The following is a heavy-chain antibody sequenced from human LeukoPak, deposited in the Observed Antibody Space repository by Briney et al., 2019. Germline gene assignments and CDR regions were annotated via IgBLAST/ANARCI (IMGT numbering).Heavy chain of an antibody. V-gene: IGHV4-61*02. CDR1: GGSISSGSYY. J-gene: IGHJ3*02. CDR3: ARVESGWYGDAFDI. Sequence: SQTLSLTCTVSGGSISSGSYYWSWIRQPAGKGLEWIGRIYTSGSTNYNPSLKSRVTISVDTSKNQFSLKLSSVTAADTAVYDCARVESGWYGDAFDIWGQGTMVTVSS. D-gene: IGHD6-19*01. CDR2: IYTSGST.